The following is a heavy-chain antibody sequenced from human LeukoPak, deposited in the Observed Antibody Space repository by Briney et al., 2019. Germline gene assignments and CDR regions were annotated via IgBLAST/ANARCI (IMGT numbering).Heavy chain of an antibody. D-gene: IGHD2-2*01. CDR3: ARDIVIVPAAGTYYYYGMDV. CDR2: IKEDGSEK. CDR1: GFTFNSYS. J-gene: IGHJ6*02. Sequence: GGSLRLSCAASGFTFNSYSMNWVRQAPRKGLEWVANIKEDGSEKYYVDSVKGRFTISRDNAKNSLYLQINSLRAEDTAVYYCARDIVIVPAAGTYYYYGMDVWGQGTTVTVSS. V-gene: IGHV3-7*01.